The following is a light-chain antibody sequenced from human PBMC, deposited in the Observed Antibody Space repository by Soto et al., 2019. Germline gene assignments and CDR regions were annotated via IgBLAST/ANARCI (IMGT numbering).Light chain of an antibody. CDR2: GAS. CDR3: QQYNNWPRT. Sequence: EIVMTQSPATLSVSPGERATLSCRASQSVSSNLAWYQQKPGQAPRILIYGASTGATGIRARFSGSGSGTEFTLTISSLQSEDFAVYYCQQYNNWPRTFGQGTKVEIK. CDR1: QSVSSN. J-gene: IGKJ1*01. V-gene: IGKV3-15*01.